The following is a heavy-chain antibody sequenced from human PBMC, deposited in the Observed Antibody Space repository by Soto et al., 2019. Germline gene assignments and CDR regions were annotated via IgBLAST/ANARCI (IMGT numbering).Heavy chain of an antibody. Sequence: GGSLRLSCAASGFTFSSYAMHWVRQAPGKGLEWVAVISYDGSNKYYADSVKGRFTISRDNSKNTLYLQMNSLRAEDTAVYYCARDTGIAAAGYIYYYYGMDAWGQGTTVTVSS. V-gene: IGHV3-30-3*01. J-gene: IGHJ6*02. CDR2: ISYDGSNK. CDR3: ARDTGIAAAGYIYYYYGMDA. D-gene: IGHD6-13*01. CDR1: GFTFSSYA.